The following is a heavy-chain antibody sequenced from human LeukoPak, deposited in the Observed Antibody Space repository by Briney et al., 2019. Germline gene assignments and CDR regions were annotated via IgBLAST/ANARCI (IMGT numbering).Heavy chain of an antibody. Sequence: GGSLRLSCAASGFTFSDYYMSWIRRAPGKGLEWVSYISSSGSTIYYADSVKGRFTISRDNAKNSLYLQMNSLRAEDTAVYYCARDSTHDFSAFDIWGQGTMVTVSS. J-gene: IGHJ3*02. D-gene: IGHD3-3*01. V-gene: IGHV3-11*01. CDR3: ARDSTHDFSAFDI. CDR2: ISSSGSTI. CDR1: GFTFSDYY.